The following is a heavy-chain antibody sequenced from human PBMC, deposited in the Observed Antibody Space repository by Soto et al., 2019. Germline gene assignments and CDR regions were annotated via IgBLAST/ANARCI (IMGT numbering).Heavy chain of an antibody. CDR1: GFNFSSYS. CDR3: ARDQPGYSYGYGLGY. J-gene: IGHJ4*02. D-gene: IGHD5-18*01. Sequence: GGSLRRSCAASGFNFSSYSMNWVRQAPGRGLEWVSSISSSSSYIYYADSVKGRFTISRDNAKNSLYLQMNSLGAEDTALYYCARDQPGYSYGYGLGYWGQGTLVTVSS. V-gene: IGHV3-21*01. CDR2: ISSSSSYI.